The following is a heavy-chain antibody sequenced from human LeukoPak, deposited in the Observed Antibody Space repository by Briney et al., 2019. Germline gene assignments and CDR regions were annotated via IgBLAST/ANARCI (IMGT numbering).Heavy chain of an antibody. CDR1: GFTFSTYS. V-gene: IGHV3-21*04. CDR2: ISSSSTYI. CDR3: ARDARQQLVERFDY. J-gene: IGHJ4*02. Sequence: PGESLRLSCAASGFTFSTYSMNWVRQAPGKGLEWVSSISSSSTYIYYADSVKGRFTISRDNAKNSLYLQMNSLRAEDTAVYYCARDARQQLVERFDYWGQGTLVTVSS. D-gene: IGHD6-13*01.